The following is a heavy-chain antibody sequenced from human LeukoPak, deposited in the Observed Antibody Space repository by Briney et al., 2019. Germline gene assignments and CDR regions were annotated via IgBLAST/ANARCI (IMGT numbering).Heavy chain of an antibody. CDR3: ARDLVGRAARYYYYMDV. Sequence: VASVKVSCKASGGTFSSYAISWVRQAPGQGLEWMGGIIPIFGTANYAQKFQGRVTITADKSTSTAYMELSSLRSEDTAVYYCARDLVGRAARYYYYMDVWGKGTTVTVSS. V-gene: IGHV1-69*06. CDR1: GGTFSSYA. CDR2: IIPIFGTA. D-gene: IGHD6-6*01. J-gene: IGHJ6*03.